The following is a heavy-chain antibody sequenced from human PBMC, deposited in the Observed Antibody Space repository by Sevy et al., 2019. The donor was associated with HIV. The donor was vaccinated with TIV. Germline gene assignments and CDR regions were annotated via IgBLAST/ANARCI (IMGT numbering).Heavy chain of an antibody. CDR2: IKQDGSEK. Sequence: GGSLRLSCAASRFSLSSNWMSWVRQAPGKGLEWLANIKQDGSEKFYVDSVKGRFTISRDNAMNSLFLDMHSLRVEDTAIYFCARDSDRSSYFADWGQGTLVTVSS. V-gene: IGHV3-7*03. CDR1: RFSLSSNW. J-gene: IGHJ4*02. D-gene: IGHD6-13*01. CDR3: ARDSDRSSYFAD.